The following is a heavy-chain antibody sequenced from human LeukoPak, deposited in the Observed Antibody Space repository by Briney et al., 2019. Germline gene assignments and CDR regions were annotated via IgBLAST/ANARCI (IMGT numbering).Heavy chain of an antibody. CDR2: IYYSGTT. CDR1: GDSISSGGYY. Sequence: PSETLSLTCSVSGDSISSGGYYWSWIRQHPGKGLEWIGYIYYSGTTYYNPSLKSRVTISVDTSKNQFSLKLSSVTAADTAVYYCARGYCSSTSCYYYGMDVWGQGTTVTVSS. D-gene: IGHD2-2*01. J-gene: IGHJ6*02. CDR3: ARGYCSSTSCYYYGMDV. V-gene: IGHV4-31*03.